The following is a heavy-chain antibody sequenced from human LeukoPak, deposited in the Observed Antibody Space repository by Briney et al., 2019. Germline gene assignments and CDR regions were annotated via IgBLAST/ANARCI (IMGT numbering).Heavy chain of an antibody. Sequence: ASVKVSCKASGYTFTSYYMHWVRQAPGQGLEWMGIINPSGGSTSYAQKFQGRVTMTRDMSTSTVYMELSSLRSEDTAVYYCARDSQYCSSGSCSPGASDIWGQGTMVTVSS. D-gene: IGHD2-15*01. CDR2: INPSGGST. J-gene: IGHJ3*02. CDR1: GYTFTSYY. V-gene: IGHV1-46*01. CDR3: ARDSQYCSSGSCSPGASDI.